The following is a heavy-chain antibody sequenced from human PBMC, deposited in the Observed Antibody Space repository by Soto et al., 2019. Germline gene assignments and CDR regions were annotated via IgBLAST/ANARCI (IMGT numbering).Heavy chain of an antibody. Sequence: GGSLRLSCAASGFTFSSYAMSWVRQAPGKGLEWVSAISGSGGSTYYADSVKGRFTISRDNSKNTLYLQMNSLRAEDTAVYYCASAQESGYSSGRLDYWGPGTLVTVSS. V-gene: IGHV3-23*01. D-gene: IGHD5-18*01. CDR1: GFTFSSYA. CDR2: ISGSGGST. CDR3: ASAQESGYSSGRLDY. J-gene: IGHJ4*02.